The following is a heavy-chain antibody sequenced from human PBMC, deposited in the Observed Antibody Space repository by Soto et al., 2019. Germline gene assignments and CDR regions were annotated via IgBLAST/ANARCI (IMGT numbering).Heavy chain of an antibody. CDR1: GFTFSSYS. J-gene: IGHJ3*02. D-gene: IGHD3-9*01. Sequence: EVQLLESGGGLVNPGVSLRLSCATSGFTFSSYSMDWVRQAPGKGLEWVSSINPTSRYVFYADSVRGRFTISRDYAENSLHLQMNGLRGEDTAVYYCARHETRLTGDGFDIWGRGTLVTVSS. V-gene: IGHV3-21*01. CDR2: INPTSRYV. CDR3: ARHETRLTGDGFDI.